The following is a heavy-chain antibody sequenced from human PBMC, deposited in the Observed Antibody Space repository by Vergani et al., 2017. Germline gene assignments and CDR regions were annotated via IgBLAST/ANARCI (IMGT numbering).Heavy chain of an antibody. V-gene: IGHV4-34*01. CDR3: ARASVVVVPAAIYWFDP. CDR1: FDSIRNLY. CDR2: INHSGST. J-gene: IGHJ5*02. D-gene: IGHD2-2*01. Sequence: QVQLQESGPGLVKSSETLSLTCSVSFDSIRNLYCNWIRQPPGKGLEWIGEINHSGSTNYNPSLKSRVTISVDTSKNQFSLKLSSVTAADTAVYYCARASVVVVPAAIYWFDPWGQGTLVTVSS.